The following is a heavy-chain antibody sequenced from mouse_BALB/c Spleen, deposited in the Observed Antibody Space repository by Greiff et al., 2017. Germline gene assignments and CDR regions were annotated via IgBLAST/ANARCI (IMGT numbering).Heavy chain of an antibody. CDR2: ISSGSSTI. Sequence: EVKLVESGGGLVQPGGSRKLSCAASGFTFSSFGMHWVRQAPEKGLEWVAYISSGSSTIYYADTVKGRFTISRDNPKNTLFLQMTSLRSEDTAMYYCARSGLPRPMDYWGQGTSVTVSS. CDR3: ARSGLPRPMDY. D-gene: IGHD2-2*01. J-gene: IGHJ4*01. CDR1: GFTFSSFG. V-gene: IGHV5-17*02.